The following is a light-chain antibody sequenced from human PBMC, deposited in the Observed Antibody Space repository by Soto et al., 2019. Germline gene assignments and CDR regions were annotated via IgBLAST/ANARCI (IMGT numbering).Light chain of an antibody. Sequence: QSALTQPTSVSGSPGQSITISCTGTSNDVGGHNSVCWYQQHPGKVPKLLIYEVSNRPSGVSNRFSGSKSGNTASLTISGLQAEDEADYYCSSYTSSSTYVFGTGTKLTVL. CDR3: SSYTSSSTYV. V-gene: IGLV2-14*01. CDR1: SNDVGGHNS. J-gene: IGLJ1*01. CDR2: EVS.